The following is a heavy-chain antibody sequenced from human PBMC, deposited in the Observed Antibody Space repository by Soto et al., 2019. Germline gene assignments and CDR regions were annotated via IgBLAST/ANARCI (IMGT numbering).Heavy chain of an antibody. CDR3: TRDRILWFGELVVPFDY. J-gene: IGHJ4*02. V-gene: IGHV3-49*03. D-gene: IGHD3-10*01. CDR1: GFTFGDYA. CDR2: IRSKAYGGTT. Sequence: PGGSLRLSCTASGFTFGDYAMSWFRQAPGKGLEWVGFIRSKAYGGTTEYAASVKGRFTISRDDSKSIAYLQMNSLKTEDTAVYYCTRDRILWFGELVVPFDYWGQGTLVTVSS.